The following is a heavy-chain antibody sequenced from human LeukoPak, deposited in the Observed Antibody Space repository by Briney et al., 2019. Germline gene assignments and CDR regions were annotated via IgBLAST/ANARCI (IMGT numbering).Heavy chain of an antibody. D-gene: IGHD2-8*01. CDR3: AKELGVRGAFDY. J-gene: IGHJ4*02. CDR1: RFTFSSYG. Sequence: PGGSLRLSCAASRFTFSSYGMHWVRQAPGKGLEWVAYIQYDGSNEQYADSVKGRFSISRDSSKNILYLQMNSLRAEDTAVYYCAKELGVRGAFDYWGQGTLVTVSS. CDR2: IQYDGSNE. V-gene: IGHV3-30*02.